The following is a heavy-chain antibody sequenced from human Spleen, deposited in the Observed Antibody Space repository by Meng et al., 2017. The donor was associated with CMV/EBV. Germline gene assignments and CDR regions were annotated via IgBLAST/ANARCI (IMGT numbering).Heavy chain of an antibody. CDR2: INHSGST. Sequence: VSGGSFRGYYWSWIRQPPGKGLEWIGEINHSGSTNYNPSLKSRVTISVDTSKNQFSLKLSSVTAADTAVYYCASLNYYDSSGYHWAYWGQGTLVTVSS. J-gene: IGHJ4*02. D-gene: IGHD3-22*01. V-gene: IGHV4-34*01. CDR1: GGSFRGYY. CDR3: ASLNYYDSSGYHWAY.